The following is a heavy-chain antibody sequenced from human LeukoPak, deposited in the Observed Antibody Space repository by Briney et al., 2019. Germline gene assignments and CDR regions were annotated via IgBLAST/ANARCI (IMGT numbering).Heavy chain of an antibody. V-gene: IGHV1-46*01. D-gene: IGHD4-23*01. CDR1: GYIFTNHY. CDR3: ARDNSIADRGWWFDP. Sequence: ASVKVSCKSSGYIFTNHYMHWVRQAPGQGLEWMGLINPSGISTLYAEKFRGRIIMTRDMSTATDYMELSSLRSEDTAVYYCARDNSIADRGWWFDPWGQGTLVTVSP. J-gene: IGHJ5*02. CDR2: INPSGIST.